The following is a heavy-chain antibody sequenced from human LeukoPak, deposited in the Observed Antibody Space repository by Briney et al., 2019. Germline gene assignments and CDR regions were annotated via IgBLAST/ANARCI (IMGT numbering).Heavy chain of an antibody. Sequence: GGSLRLSCAASGFTFSSCGMHWVRQAPGKGLEWVAFIRYDGSNKYYADSVKGRFTISRDNSKNTLSLQMDSLRAEDTAVYYCAKTEHNTSPYDYWGQGTLVTVSS. J-gene: IGHJ4*02. D-gene: IGHD1-14*01. CDR2: IRYDGSNK. CDR1: GFTFSSCG. CDR3: AKTEHNTSPYDY. V-gene: IGHV3-30*02.